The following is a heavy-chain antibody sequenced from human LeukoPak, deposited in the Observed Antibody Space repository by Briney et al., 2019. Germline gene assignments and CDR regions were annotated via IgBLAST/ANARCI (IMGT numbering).Heavy chain of an antibody. D-gene: IGHD1-1*01. Sequence: SETLSLTCTVSGGSISSYYWSWIRQPPGKGLEWIGYIYYSGSTNYNPSLKSRVTISVDTSKNQFSLKLSSVTAADTAVYYCARYSWNYFDYWGQGTLVTVSS. V-gene: IGHV4-59*01. CDR1: GGSISSYY. CDR3: ARYSWNYFDY. CDR2: IYYSGST. J-gene: IGHJ4*02.